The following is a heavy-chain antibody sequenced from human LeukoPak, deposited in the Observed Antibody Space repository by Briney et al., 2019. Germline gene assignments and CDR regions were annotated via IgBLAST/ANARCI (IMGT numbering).Heavy chain of an antibody. CDR1: GGSISSSSYY. CDR3: ARSRSSNYGMDV. Sequence: SETLSLTCTVSGGSISSSSYYWGWIRQPPGKGLEWIGSIYYSGSTYYNPSLKSRVTISVDTSKNQFSLKLSSVTAADTAVYYCARSRSSNYGMDVWGQGTTVTVSS. D-gene: IGHD4-11*01. V-gene: IGHV4-39*01. J-gene: IGHJ6*02. CDR2: IYYSGST.